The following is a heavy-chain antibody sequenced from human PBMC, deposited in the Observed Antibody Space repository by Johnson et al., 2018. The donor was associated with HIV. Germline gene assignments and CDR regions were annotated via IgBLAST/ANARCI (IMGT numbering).Heavy chain of an antibody. J-gene: IGHJ3*02. CDR2: ISWNSGSI. CDR1: GFSFDDYA. CDR3: AKDRWMATITFVEVAFDI. V-gene: IGHV3-9*01. D-gene: IGHD5-24*01. Sequence: LVESGGGLVQPGRSLRLSCAASGFSFDDYAMHWVRQAPGKGLEWVSGISWNSGSIGYADSVKGRFTISRDNARYSLYLQMNSLRAEDTALYYCAKDRWMATITFVEVAFDIWGQGTMVTVSS.